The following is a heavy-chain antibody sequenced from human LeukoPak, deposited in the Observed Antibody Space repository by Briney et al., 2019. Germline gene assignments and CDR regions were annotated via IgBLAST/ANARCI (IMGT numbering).Heavy chain of an antibody. D-gene: IGHD3-10*01. CDR1: GGSFSGYY. Sequence: SETLSLTCAVYGGSFSGYYWSWIRQPPGKGLEWIGEINHSGSTNYNPSLKSRVTISVDTSKNQFSLKLSSVTAADTAVHYCARSYYGSGSYYTRRPYYYGVDVWGQGTTVTVSS. CDR3: ARSYYGSGSYYTRRPYYYGVDV. J-gene: IGHJ6*02. CDR2: INHSGST. V-gene: IGHV4-34*01.